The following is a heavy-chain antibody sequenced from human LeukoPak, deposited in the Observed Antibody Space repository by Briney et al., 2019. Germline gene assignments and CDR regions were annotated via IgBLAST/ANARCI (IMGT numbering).Heavy chain of an antibody. J-gene: IGHJ3*02. V-gene: IGHV3-21*01. CDR2: ISSSSSYI. CDR3: ARDKSFPNAFDI. Sequence: KAGGSLRLSCAASGFTFSSYSMNWVRQAPGKGPEWVSSISSSSSYIYYADSVKGRFTISRDNAKNSLYLQMNSLRAEDTAVYYCARDKSFPNAFDIWRQGTMVTVSS. CDR1: GFTFSSYS. D-gene: IGHD1-26*01.